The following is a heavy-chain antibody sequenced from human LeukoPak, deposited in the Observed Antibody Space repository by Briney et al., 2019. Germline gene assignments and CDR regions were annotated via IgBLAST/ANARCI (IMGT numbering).Heavy chain of an antibody. V-gene: IGHV4-4*07. CDR1: GGSISSYY. CDR3: ARSDNYYDSSGYYSSWLDP. CDR2: IYTSGST. D-gene: IGHD3-22*01. J-gene: IGHJ5*02. Sequence: SETLSLTCTVSGGSISSYYWSWIRQPAGKGLEWIGRIYTSGSTNYNPSLKSRVTMSVDTSKNQFSLKLSSVTAADTAVYYCARSDNYYDSSGYYSSWLDPWGQGTLVTVSS.